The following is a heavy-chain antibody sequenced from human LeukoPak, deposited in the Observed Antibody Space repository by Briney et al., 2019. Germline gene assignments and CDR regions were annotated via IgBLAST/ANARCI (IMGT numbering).Heavy chain of an antibody. CDR2: ISAYNGNT. CDR3: ARVISGAAGKSYYYYYYMDV. J-gene: IGHJ6*03. D-gene: IGHD6-13*01. CDR1: GYTFTSYG. Sequence: ASVKVSCKASGYTFTSYGISWVRQAPGQGLEWMGWISAYNGNTNYAQKLQGRVTMTTDTSTSTAYMELRSLRSDDTAVYYCARVISGAAGKSYYYYYYMDVWGKGTTVTISS. V-gene: IGHV1-18*01.